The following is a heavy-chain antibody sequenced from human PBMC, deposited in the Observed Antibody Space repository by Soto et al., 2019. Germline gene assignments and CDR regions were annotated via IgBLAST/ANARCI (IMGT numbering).Heavy chain of an antibody. Sequence: QITLKESGPTLVKPTQTLTLTCTFSGFSLSTTRVGVGWIRQPPEKPLEWLALFYWDDDKRYSPSLKSRLTITKDTSKNQVVLTMTNMDPVDTATYYCAHSVVAGLGYYFDYWGQGTLVTVSS. CDR3: AHSVVAGLGYYFDY. J-gene: IGHJ4*02. CDR2: FYWDDDK. CDR1: GFSLSTTRVG. D-gene: IGHD6-19*01. V-gene: IGHV2-5*02.